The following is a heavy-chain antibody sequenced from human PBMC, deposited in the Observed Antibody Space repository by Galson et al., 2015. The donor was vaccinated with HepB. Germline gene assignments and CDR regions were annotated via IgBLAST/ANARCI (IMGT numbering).Heavy chain of an antibody. V-gene: IGHV3-30*02. Sequence: SLRLSCAASGFTFSSYGMHWVRQAPGKGLEWVAFIRYDGSNKYYADSVKGRFTISRDNSKNTLYLQMNSLRAEDTAVYYCAKDGVRGVIKAATHKIYGMDVWGQGTTVTVSS. D-gene: IGHD3-10*01. CDR1: GFTFSSYG. CDR3: AKDGVRGVIKAATHKIYGMDV. CDR2: IRYDGSNK. J-gene: IGHJ6*02.